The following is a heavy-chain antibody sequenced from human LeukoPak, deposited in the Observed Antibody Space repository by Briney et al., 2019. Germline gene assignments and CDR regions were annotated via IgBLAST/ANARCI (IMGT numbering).Heavy chain of an antibody. Sequence: GGSLRLSCATSGFTFSGSAMHWVRQASGKGLEWVGRIRSKPNSYATTYAASVKGRFTISRDDSKNTAYLQMNSLKTEDTAVYYCARGSARWFDPWGQGTLVTVSS. CDR2: IRSKPNSYAT. CDR3: ARGSARWFDP. V-gene: IGHV3-73*01. J-gene: IGHJ5*02. CDR1: GFTFSGSA.